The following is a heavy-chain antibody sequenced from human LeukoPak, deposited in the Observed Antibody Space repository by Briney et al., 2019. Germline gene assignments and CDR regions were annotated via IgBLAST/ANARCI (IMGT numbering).Heavy chain of an antibody. CDR1: GFTFSFSW. V-gene: IGHV3-7*01. Sequence: GGSLRLSCAASGFTFSFSWMIWVRQAPGKGLEWVANIKEDGDETYYVDSVKGRFTISRDNAKNSLYLQMNSLRVEDTAVYFCGKYEMDVWGPGTTVTVSS. D-gene: IGHD3-3*01. CDR3: GKYEMDV. CDR2: IKEDGDET. J-gene: IGHJ6*02.